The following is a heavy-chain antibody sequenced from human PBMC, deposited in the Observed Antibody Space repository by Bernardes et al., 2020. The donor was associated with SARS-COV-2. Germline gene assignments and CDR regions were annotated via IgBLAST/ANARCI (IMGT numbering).Heavy chain of an antibody. CDR1: GDSLSNSF. CDR2: ISYSGSS. CDR3: ARDRGEVMTLFGVVTGHKYFEL. V-gene: IGHV4-59*01. J-gene: IGHJ4*02. Sequence: SETLSLTCAVSGDSLSNSFWSWIRQPPGRGLEWIAYISYSGSSDYNPSLKSRVTISVDTSKSQFSLELRSVTAADTAVYYCARDRGEVMTLFGVVTGHKYFELWGKGTLGTVS. D-gene: IGHD3-3*01.